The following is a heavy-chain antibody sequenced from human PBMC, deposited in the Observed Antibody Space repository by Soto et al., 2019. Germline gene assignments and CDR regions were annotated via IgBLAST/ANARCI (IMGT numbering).Heavy chain of an antibody. CDR1: GYSFTSYW. V-gene: IGHV5-51*01. CDR2: IYPGDSDT. Sequence: SCKGSGYSFTSYWIGWVRQMPGKGLEWMGIIYPGDSDTRCSPSFQGQVTISADKSISTAYLQWSSLKASDTAMYYCARQSTAASRPRLGFDPWGQGTLVTVSS. CDR3: ARQSTAASRPRLGFDP. J-gene: IGHJ5*02.